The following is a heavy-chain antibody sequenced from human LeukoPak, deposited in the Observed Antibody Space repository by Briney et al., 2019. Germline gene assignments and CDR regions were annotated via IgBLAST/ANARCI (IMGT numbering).Heavy chain of an antibody. Sequence: PGGFLRLSCAASGFTFSDYWMHWVRQAPGKGLVWVSRIKTDGRSTNYADSVKGRFTISRDNAKNALYLQMNSLRAEDTAVYYCARGRIGGWTDYWGQGTLVTVSS. D-gene: IGHD6-19*01. V-gene: IGHV3-74*01. CDR3: ARGRIGGWTDY. J-gene: IGHJ4*02. CDR1: GFTFSDYW. CDR2: IKTDGRST.